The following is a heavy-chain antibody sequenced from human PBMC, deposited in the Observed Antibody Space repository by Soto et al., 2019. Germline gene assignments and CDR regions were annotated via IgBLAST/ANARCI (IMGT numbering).Heavy chain of an antibody. V-gene: IGHV3-74*01. Sequence: EVQLVESGGGLVQPGGSLRLSCAASGFTFSSYWMHWVRQAPGKGLVWVSRINSDGSSTSYAESVKGRSTISRDNAKNTLYLQMNSLRAEDTAVYYCAREGPMRNWNDQYYYDGMDVGGQGTTVTVSS. CDR2: INSDGSST. CDR3: AREGPMRNWNDQYYYDGMDV. D-gene: IGHD1-1*01. CDR1: GFTFSSYW. J-gene: IGHJ6*02.